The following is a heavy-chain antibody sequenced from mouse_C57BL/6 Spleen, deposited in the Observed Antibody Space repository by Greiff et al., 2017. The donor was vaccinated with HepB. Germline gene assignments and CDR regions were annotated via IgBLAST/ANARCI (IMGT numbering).Heavy chain of an antibody. J-gene: IGHJ2*01. CDR3: TRFYYYGSEDY. V-gene: IGHV1-15*01. D-gene: IGHD1-1*01. CDR2: IDPETGGT. CDR1: GYTFTDYE. Sequence: QVQLQQSGAELVRPGASVTLSCKASGYTFTDYEIHWVKQTPVHGLEWIGAIDPETGGTAYNQKFKGKAILTADKSSSTAYMELRSLTSEDSAVYYCTRFYYYGSEDYWGQGTTLTVSS.